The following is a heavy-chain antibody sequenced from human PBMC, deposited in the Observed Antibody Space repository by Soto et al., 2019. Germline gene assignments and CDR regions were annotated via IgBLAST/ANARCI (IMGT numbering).Heavy chain of an antibody. J-gene: IGHJ4*02. CDR1: GGSISSGAYY. CDR2: IYYSGST. D-gene: IGHD4-17*01. Sequence: SETLSLTCTVSGGSISSGAYYWSWIREHPGKGLDWIGYIYYSGSTYSNPSLKSRVIISVDTSKNQFYLKLSSVTAADTAVYYCARDHPFGDYDYYYDYWGQGTLVTVSS. V-gene: IGHV4-31*03. CDR3: ARDHPFGDYDYYYDY.